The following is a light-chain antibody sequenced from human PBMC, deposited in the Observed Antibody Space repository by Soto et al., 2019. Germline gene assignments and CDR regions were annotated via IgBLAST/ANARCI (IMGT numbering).Light chain of an antibody. CDR2: AAY. CDR1: QDVSDY. Sequence: DIQLTQSPSFLYASVGDRVTITCRASQDVSDYLAWYQHAPGKAPNLLIYAAYTLQSGVPSRFSGSGSGTEFSLTITSLQPEDFATYYCQYLNGAPTITFGQGTRLDIK. V-gene: IGKV1-9*01. J-gene: IGKJ5*01. CDR3: QYLNGAPTIT.